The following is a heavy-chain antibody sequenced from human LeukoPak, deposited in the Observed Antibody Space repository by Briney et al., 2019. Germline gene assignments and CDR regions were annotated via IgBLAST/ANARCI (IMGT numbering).Heavy chain of an antibody. V-gene: IGHV4-59*08. CDR1: GGSISSYY. J-gene: IGHJ4*02. D-gene: IGHD6-13*01. CDR2: YYSGST. Sequence: SETLSLTCTVSGGSISSYYWSWIRQPPGKGLEWIGYYSGSTNYNPSLKSRVTISVDTSKNQFSLKLSSVTAADTAVYYCARHEIAAAGYFDYWGQGTLVTVSS. CDR3: ARHEIAAAGYFDY.